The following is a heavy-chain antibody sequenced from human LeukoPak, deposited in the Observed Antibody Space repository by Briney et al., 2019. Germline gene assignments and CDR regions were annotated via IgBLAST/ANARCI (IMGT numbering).Heavy chain of an antibody. CDR2: IENKVSNYAT. V-gene: IGHV3-73*01. D-gene: IGHD3-3*01. CDR1: GFTFSGSA. CDR3: AGNYDSWTGLNY. J-gene: IGHJ4*02. Sequence: PGGSLRLSCAASGFTFSGSAMHWVRQASGKGLEWVGHIENKVSNYATEYAASLRGRFTISRDDSKDTAYLQVNSLKTEDTAVYYCAGNYDSWTGLNYWGQGTLVTVSS.